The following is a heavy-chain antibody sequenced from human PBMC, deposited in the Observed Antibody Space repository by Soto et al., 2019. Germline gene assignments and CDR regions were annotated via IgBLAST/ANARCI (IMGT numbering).Heavy chain of an antibody. Sequence: DVQLVESGGGLVQPGGSLRLSCAASGFTFSGYEMNWVRQPPGRGLEWISYISGSGTTIYYADSVKGRFTISRDNAKKSLYLQMNSLRAEDTAVYYCAREVTVFGVIIPTPMDVWGQGTTVTVSS. CDR2: ISGSGTTI. CDR3: AREVTVFGVIIPTPMDV. CDR1: GFTFSGYE. J-gene: IGHJ6*02. D-gene: IGHD3-3*01. V-gene: IGHV3-48*03.